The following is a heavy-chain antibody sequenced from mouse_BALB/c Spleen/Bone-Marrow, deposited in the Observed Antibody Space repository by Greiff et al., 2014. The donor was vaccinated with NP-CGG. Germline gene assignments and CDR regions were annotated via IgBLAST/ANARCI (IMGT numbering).Heavy chain of an antibody. Sequence: EVQLQQSGPGLAKPSQSLSLTCTVTGYSITSDYAWNWIRQFPGNKLEWMGYISYSGSTSYNPSLKSRISITRDTSKNQFFLQLNSVTTEDAATYYCARSVYYGSSYVDYWGQGTTLTVSS. V-gene: IGHV3-2*02. D-gene: IGHD1-1*01. J-gene: IGHJ2*01. CDR2: ISYSGST. CDR1: GYSITSDYA. CDR3: ARSVYYGSSYVDY.